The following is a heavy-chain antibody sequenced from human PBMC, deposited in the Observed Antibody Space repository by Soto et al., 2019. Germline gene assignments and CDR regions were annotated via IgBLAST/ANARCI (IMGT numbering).Heavy chain of an antibody. Sequence: ASVKVSCKASGYTFTSYGISWVRQAPGQGLEWMGWISAYNGNANYAQKLQGRVTMTTDTSTSTAYMELRSLRSDDTAVYYCARDAGYCSGGSCYPDAFDIWGQGTMVTVSS. D-gene: IGHD2-15*01. CDR3: ARDAGYCSGGSCYPDAFDI. J-gene: IGHJ3*02. V-gene: IGHV1-18*01. CDR2: ISAYNGNA. CDR1: GYTFTSYG.